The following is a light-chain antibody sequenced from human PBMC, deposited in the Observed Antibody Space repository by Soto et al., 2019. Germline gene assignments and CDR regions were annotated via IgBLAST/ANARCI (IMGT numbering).Light chain of an antibody. CDR2: AAS. J-gene: IGKJ4*01. CDR1: QSISRY. Sequence: QMTQSPSSLSASVGDIVTITCRASQSISRYLNVYQQKPGKDPKLLIYAASSLQSGGPSRFSGGGSGTDFTLTVSSLQPEEFATYYCQQSDIIPLTFGGGTRVEI. CDR3: QQSDIIPLT. V-gene: IGKV1-39*01.